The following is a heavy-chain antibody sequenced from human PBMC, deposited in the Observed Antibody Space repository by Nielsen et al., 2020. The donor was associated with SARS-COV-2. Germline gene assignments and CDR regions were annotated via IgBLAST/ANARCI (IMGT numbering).Heavy chain of an antibody. CDR3: ARGTTMVRGVIIVIPNYYYYGMDV. CDR1: GGSFSGYY. V-gene: IGHV4-34*01. J-gene: IGHJ6*02. D-gene: IGHD3-10*01. Sequence: SETLSLTCAVYGGSFSGYYWSWIRQPPGKGLEWIGEINHSGSTNYNPSLKSRVTISVDTSKNQFSLKLSSVTAADTAVYYCARGTTMVRGVIIVIPNYYYYGMDVWGQGTTVTVSS. CDR2: INHSGST.